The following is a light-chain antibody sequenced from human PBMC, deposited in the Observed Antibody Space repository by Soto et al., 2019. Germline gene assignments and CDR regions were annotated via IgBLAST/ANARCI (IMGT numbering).Light chain of an antibody. J-gene: IGKJ5*01. Sequence: EIVLTQSPVTLSLSRGEGAALSGRASQSVSNNYLAWYQQKPGQAPGLPIYGASNRATGIPDRFSGSGSGTDFTLTIIRLEPEDFAVYYCQQYGSSPSAFGQGTRLEN. CDR1: QSVSNNY. CDR3: QQYGSSPSA. V-gene: IGKV3-20*01. CDR2: GAS.